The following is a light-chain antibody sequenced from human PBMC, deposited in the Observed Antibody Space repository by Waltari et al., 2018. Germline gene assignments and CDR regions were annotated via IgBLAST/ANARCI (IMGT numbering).Light chain of an antibody. J-gene: IGKJ5*01. Sequence: DIQMTQSPSSLSASVGDRVTITCQARQDIIYYLNWFQQKPGKAPKLLIYDASSLEEGAPSRFSGTRSGTDFTFTISSLQPEDIGTYYCQQYYNFPLTFGQETRLEIK. CDR2: DAS. CDR1: QDIIYY. CDR3: QQYYNFPLT. V-gene: IGKV1-33*01.